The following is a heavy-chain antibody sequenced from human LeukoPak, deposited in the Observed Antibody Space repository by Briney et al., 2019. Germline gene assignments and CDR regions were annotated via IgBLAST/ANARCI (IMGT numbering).Heavy chain of an antibody. J-gene: IGHJ4*01. CDR2: FDRDEDET. D-gene: IGHD2-15*01. CDR1: GNTLTDLS. Sequence: GASVTLSFKVSGNTLTDLSLHWVRQAPGKGLEWMGGFDRDEDETLYAQKFQGRSTMTEDTSTDTVYMELSRLRLEDTAVYYCATEGYIASLEAWGHGTLVSVSS. V-gene: IGHV1-24*01. CDR3: ATEGYIASLEA.